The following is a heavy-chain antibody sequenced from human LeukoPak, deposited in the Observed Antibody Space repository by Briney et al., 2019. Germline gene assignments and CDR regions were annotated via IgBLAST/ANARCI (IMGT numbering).Heavy chain of an antibody. CDR2: IKSKTDGGTT. D-gene: IGHD5-24*01. J-gene: IGHJ4*02. CDR1: GFTFSNAW. CDR3: ARDRDVEMATMGTFDY. V-gene: IGHV3-15*01. Sequence: KPGGSLRLSCAASGFTFSNAWMSWVRQAPGKGLEWVGRIKSKTDGGTTDYAAPVKGRFTLSRDDSKNTLYMQMNSLKTEDTAVYYCARDRDVEMATMGTFDYWGQGTLVTVSP.